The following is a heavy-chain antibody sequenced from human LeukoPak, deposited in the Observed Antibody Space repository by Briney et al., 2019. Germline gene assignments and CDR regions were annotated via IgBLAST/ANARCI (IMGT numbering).Heavy chain of an antibody. CDR1: GFTFSRYS. V-gene: IGHV3-21*01. CDR2: ISSSISYI. CDR3: ARRTCEGLYCGGDPPSYYLDY. J-gene: IGHJ4*02. Sequence: GGSLRLSCAASGFTFSRYSMNWVRQAPGKRLEWVSSISSSISYIYYADSVKGRFTISRDNAKNSLYLQMNSLRAEDTAVYYCARRTCEGLYCGGDPPSYYLDYWGQGTLVTVSS. D-gene: IGHD2-21*01.